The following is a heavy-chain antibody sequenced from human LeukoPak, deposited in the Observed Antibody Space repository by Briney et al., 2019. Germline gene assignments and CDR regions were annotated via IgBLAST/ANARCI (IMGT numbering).Heavy chain of an antibody. CDR1: GFTFSSYS. CDR3: AELGITMIGGV. CDR2: ITSSRTYI. J-gene: IGHJ6*04. Sequence: GESLRLSCAASGFTFSSYSMNWVRLTPGKGLEWVSSITSSRTYIYYADSVRGRFTISRDNAKNSLYLQMNSLRAEDTAVYYCAELGITMIGGVWGKGTTVTISS. V-gene: IGHV3-21*01. D-gene: IGHD3-10*02.